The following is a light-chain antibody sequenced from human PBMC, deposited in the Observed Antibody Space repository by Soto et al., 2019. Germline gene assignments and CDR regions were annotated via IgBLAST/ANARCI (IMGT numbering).Light chain of an antibody. CDR1: QSVGSF. V-gene: IGKV3-11*01. J-gene: IGKJ2*01. CDR3: QQRGAWPRT. Sequence: EIVLTQAPATLSLSPGERATLSCGASQSVGSFLAWYRQTPGQAPRLLIYDASNRASGIPARFSGSGSGTDFTLTISSLEPEDFAIYYCQQRGAWPRTFGQGTKLEIK. CDR2: DAS.